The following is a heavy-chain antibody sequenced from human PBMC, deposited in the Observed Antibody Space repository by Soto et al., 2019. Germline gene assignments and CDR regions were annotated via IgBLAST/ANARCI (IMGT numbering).Heavy chain of an antibody. D-gene: IGHD6-19*01. CDR2: IYHTGNR. Sequence: QVQLQESGPGLMQPSGTLSLTCAVSGGSISVNWWSWVRQPPGKGLEWIGEIYHTGNRHYNPSLEGRVTISVDKSKNHFSLNLNSVTAADTAVYYCARHIAVSGTRGFDYWGQGILVTVSS. CDR1: GGSISVNW. V-gene: IGHV4-4*02. J-gene: IGHJ4*02. CDR3: ARHIAVSGTRGFDY.